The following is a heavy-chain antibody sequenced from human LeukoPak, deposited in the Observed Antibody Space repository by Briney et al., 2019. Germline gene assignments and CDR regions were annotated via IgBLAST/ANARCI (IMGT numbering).Heavy chain of an antibody. CDR1: GFTFSSYA. J-gene: IGHJ4*02. Sequence: GGSLRLSCAASGFTFSSYAMSWVRQAPGKGLEWVSAISGSGGSTYYADSVKGRFTISRDNSKNTLYLQMNSLRAEDTAVYYCAKDEEDIVVVVAATGVVDYWGQGTLVTVSS. D-gene: IGHD2-15*01. V-gene: IGHV3-23*01. CDR2: ISGSGGST. CDR3: AKDEEDIVVVVAATGVVDY.